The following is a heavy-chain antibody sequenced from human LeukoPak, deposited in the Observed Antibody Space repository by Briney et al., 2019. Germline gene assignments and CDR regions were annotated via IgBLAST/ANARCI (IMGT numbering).Heavy chain of an antibody. V-gene: IGHV3-48*01. CDR1: GFTFSSYS. CDR2: ISSSSSTI. CDR3: ANAFDY. J-gene: IGHJ4*02. Sequence: PGGSLRLSCAASGFTFSSYSMNWVRQAPGKGLEWVSYISSSSSTIYYADSVKGRFTISRDNSMNTLSLQMNSLRPEDSAMYYCANAFDYWGQGTLVTVSS.